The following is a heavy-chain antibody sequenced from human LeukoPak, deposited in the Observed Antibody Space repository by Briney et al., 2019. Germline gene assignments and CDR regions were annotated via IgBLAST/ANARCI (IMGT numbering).Heavy chain of an antibody. CDR1: GGSFRGYY. CDR3: ARCRMATFSAWFDP. Sequence: SETLSLTCAVYGGSFRGYYWSWIRQPPGKGLEWIGEINHSGSTNYNPSLKSRVTISVDTSKNQFSLKLSSVTAADTAVYYCARCRMATFSAWFDPWRQGTLVTVSS. V-gene: IGHV4-34*01. CDR2: INHSGST. D-gene: IGHD5-24*01. J-gene: IGHJ5*02.